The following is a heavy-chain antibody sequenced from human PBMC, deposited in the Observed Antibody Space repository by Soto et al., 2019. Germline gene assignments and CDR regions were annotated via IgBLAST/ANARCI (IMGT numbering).Heavy chain of an antibody. CDR3: ARDSGDYFDD. J-gene: IGHJ4*02. CDR2: IIPIFGTT. CDR1: GGTFISHA. V-gene: IGHV1-69*06. D-gene: IGHD3-10*01. Sequence: QVQLVQSGAEVQMPGSSLKVSCKASGGTFISHAISWLRQAPGQGLEWVGGIIPIFGTTNYAQKFQGRVTLTVDKSTSTFYMELSSLRSEDTAVYYCARDSGDYFDDWGQGTLFTVSS.